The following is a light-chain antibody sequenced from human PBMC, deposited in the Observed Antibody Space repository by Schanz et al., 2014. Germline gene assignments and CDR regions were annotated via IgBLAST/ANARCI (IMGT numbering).Light chain of an antibody. J-gene: IGKJ1*01. CDR2: CSS. V-gene: IGKV3D-15*01. CDR1: QSVSTN. CDR3: QQYDTWPRT. Sequence: EIVMTQSPATLSVSPGERVTLSCRASQSVSTNLARHQQTPCPSPSLLIYCSSTRATGIPARFSGGGSGTDFTLTISSLQSEDLAVYFCQQYDTWPRTFGQGTKVEI.